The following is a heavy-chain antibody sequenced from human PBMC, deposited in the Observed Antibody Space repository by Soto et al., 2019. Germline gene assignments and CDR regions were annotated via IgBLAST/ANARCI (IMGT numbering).Heavy chain of an antibody. V-gene: IGHV3-30*18. Sequence: QVQLVESGGGVVQPGSSLRLSCAASGFTFSSYGMHWVRQAPGKGLEWVAVISYDGSNKYYADSVKGRFTISRDNSKNTLYLQMNSPRAEDTAVYYCAKDDIVAGEGGYWGQGTLVTVSS. CDR3: AKDDIVAGEGGY. CDR2: ISYDGSNK. J-gene: IGHJ4*02. D-gene: IGHD5-12*01. CDR1: GFTFSSYG.